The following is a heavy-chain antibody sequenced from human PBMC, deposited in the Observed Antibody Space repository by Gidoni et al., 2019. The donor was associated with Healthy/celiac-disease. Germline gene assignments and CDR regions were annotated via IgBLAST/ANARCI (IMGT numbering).Heavy chain of an antibody. V-gene: IGHV1-3*01. J-gene: IGHJ4*02. CDR2: INAGNVNT. CDR3: ARDSGYDTFDY. Sequence: QVQLVQSGAEGKKPGAAVKVSCKASGYTFTSYAIHWVLQAPGQRLEWMGWINAGNVNTKSSQKFQGRVTITRDTSASTAYMDLSSLRSEDTAVYYCARDSGYDTFDYWGQGTLVTVSS. CDR1: GYTFTSYA. D-gene: IGHD5-12*01.